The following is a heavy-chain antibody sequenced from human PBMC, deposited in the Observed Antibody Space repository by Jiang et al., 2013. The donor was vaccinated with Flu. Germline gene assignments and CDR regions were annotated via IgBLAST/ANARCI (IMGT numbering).Heavy chain of an antibody. J-gene: IGHJ6*03. V-gene: IGHV4-38-2*02. CDR3: ARDGFCVGGTCYGYYYMDV. D-gene: IGHD2-15*01. Sequence: LLKPSETLSLTCAVSGYSISSGYYWGWIRQPPGKGLEWIGSIYHSGSTYYNPSLKSRVTISVDTSKNQFSLKLSSVTAADTAVYYCARDGFCVGGTCYGYYYMDVWGK. CDR1: GYSISSGYY. CDR2: IYHSGST.